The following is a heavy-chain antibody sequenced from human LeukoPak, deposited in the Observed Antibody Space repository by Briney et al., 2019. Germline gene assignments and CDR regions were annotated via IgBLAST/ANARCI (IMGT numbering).Heavy chain of an antibody. CDR1: GGSISSGGYS. Sequence: SETLSLTCAVSGGSISSGGYSWSWIRQPPGKGLEWIGYIYHSGSTYYNPSLKSRVTISVDTSKNHFSLKLSSVTAADTAVYYCAREAVAGGSGSNYYYYGMDVWGQGTTVTVSS. J-gene: IGHJ6*02. D-gene: IGHD3-10*01. V-gene: IGHV4-30-2*01. CDR3: AREAVAGGSGSNYYYYGMDV. CDR2: IYHSGST.